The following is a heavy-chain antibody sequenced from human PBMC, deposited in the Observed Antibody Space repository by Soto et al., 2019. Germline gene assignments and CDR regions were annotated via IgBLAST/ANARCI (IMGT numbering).Heavy chain of an antibody. CDR3: ATFGGATKFDY. D-gene: IGHD1-26*01. Sequence: QVQLVQSGAEMKKPGASVKVSCKASGYTFTSYDINWVRQATGQGLEWMGWMNPNSGNTGYAQKFQGXXNXTXXTSISTAYMELSSLRSEDTAVYYCATFGGATKFDYWGQGTLVTVSS. J-gene: IGHJ4*02. V-gene: IGHV1-8*01. CDR2: MNPNSGNT. CDR1: GYTFTSYD.